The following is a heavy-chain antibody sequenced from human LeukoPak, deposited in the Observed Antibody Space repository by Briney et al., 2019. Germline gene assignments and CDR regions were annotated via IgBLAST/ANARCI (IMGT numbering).Heavy chain of an antibody. Sequence: GGSLRLSCAASGFTFDDYGMSWVRQAPGKGLEWVSGINWNGGSTGYADSVKGRFTISRDNAKNSLYLQMNSLRAEDTALYYCARVFEIAAAGGLDYWGQGTLVTVSS. CDR3: ARVFEIAAAGGLDY. V-gene: IGHV3-20*04. CDR1: GFTFDDYG. CDR2: INWNGGST. J-gene: IGHJ4*02. D-gene: IGHD6-13*01.